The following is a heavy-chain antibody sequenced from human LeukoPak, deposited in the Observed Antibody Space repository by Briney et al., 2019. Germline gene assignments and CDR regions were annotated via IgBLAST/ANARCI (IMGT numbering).Heavy chain of an antibody. CDR3: ARRSGGGYYFDY. D-gene: IGHD3-10*01. Sequence: PSETLSLTCAVYGGSFSGYYWSWIRQPPGKGLEWIGEINHSGSTNYNPSLESRVTISVDTSKNQFSLKLSSVTAADTAVYYCARRSGGGYYFDYWGQGTLVTVSS. J-gene: IGHJ4*02. CDR2: INHSGST. V-gene: IGHV4-34*01. CDR1: GGSFSGYY.